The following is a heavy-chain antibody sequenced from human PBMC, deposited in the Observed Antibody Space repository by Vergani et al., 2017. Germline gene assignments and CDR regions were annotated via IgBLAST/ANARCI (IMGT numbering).Heavy chain of an antibody. CDR1: GFTFSSYG. Sequence: QLVESGGGWVQPGGSLRLSCAASGFTFSSYGMHWVRQAPGKGLEWVAFIRYDGSNKYYADSVKGRFTISRDNSKNTLYLQMNSLRAEDTAVYYCAKEIGGLWFGELLYPDYWGQGTLVTVSS. CDR2: IRYDGSNK. D-gene: IGHD3-10*01. J-gene: IGHJ4*02. V-gene: IGHV3-30*02. CDR3: AKEIGGLWFGELLYPDY.